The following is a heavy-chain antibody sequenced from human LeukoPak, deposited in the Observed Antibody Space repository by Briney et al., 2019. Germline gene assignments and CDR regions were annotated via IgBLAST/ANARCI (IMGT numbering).Heavy chain of an antibody. D-gene: IGHD1-14*01. CDR3: AKASTVLKPIDS. V-gene: IGHV3-23*01. Sequence: GRSLRLSCAASGFTFSTYAMNWVRQAPGKGLEWVSAIGSRTYYADSVKGRSTISRDSSKNTLYLQMNSLRAGDTAIYYCAKASTVLKPIDSWGQGTLVTVSS. J-gene: IGHJ4*02. CDR2: IGSRT. CDR1: GFTFSTYA.